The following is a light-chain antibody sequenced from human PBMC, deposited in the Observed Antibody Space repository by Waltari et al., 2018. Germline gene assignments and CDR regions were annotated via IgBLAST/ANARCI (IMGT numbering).Light chain of an antibody. J-gene: IGKJ3*01. Sequence: DIQMTQSPSSLSASVGARVTITCRASQSISSYLNWYQQKPGKAPKLLIYAASSLQSGVPSRFSGSGSGTDFTLTISSLQPEDFATYYCQQSYSTTFGPGTKVDIK. CDR3: QQSYSTT. V-gene: IGKV1-39*01. CDR2: AAS. CDR1: QSISSY.